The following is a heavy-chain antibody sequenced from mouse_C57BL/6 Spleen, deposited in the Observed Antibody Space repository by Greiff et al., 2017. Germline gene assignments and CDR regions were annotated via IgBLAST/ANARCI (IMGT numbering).Heavy chain of an antibody. V-gene: IGHV1-80*01. CDR2: IYPGDGDT. D-gene: IGHD3-2*02. Sequence: LVESGAELVKPGASVKISCKASGYAFSSYWMNWVKQRPGKGLEWIGQIYPGDGDTNYNGKFKGKATLTADKSSSTAYMQLSSLTSEDSAVYFCARRELRLNYFDYWGQGTTLTVSS. J-gene: IGHJ2*01. CDR1: GYAFSSYW. CDR3: ARRELRLNYFDY.